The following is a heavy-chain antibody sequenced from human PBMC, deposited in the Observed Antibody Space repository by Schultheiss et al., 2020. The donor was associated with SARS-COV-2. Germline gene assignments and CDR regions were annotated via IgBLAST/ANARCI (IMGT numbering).Heavy chain of an antibody. Sequence: SQTLSLTCTVSGGSISSGGYYWSWIRQTPGKGLEWIGEINHSGSTYYNPSLKSRVTISVDTSKNQFSLKLSSVTAADTAVYYCARMAFDSSGYYPNWFDPWGQGTLVTVSS. J-gene: IGHJ5*02. CDR1: GGSISSGGYY. CDR2: INHSGST. V-gene: IGHV4-39*07. D-gene: IGHD3-22*01. CDR3: ARMAFDSSGYYPNWFDP.